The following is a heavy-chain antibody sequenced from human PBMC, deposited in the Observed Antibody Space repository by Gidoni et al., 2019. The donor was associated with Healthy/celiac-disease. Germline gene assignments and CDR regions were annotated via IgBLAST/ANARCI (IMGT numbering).Heavy chain of an antibody. J-gene: IGHJ3*02. CDR2: ISYDGSNK. V-gene: IGHV3-30-3*01. CDR3: ARDDATSYYYDSSEAFDI. CDR1: GFTFRSYA. Sequence: QVQLVESGGGVVQPGRSLRLSCAASGFTFRSYAMHWVRQAPGKGLEWVAVISYDGSNKYYADSVKGRFTISRDNSKNTLYLQMNSLRAEDTAVYYCARDDATSYYYDSSEAFDIWGQGTMVTVSS. D-gene: IGHD3-22*01.